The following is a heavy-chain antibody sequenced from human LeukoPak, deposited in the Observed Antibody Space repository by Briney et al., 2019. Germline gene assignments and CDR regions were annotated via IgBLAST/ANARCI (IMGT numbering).Heavy chain of an antibody. Sequence: GESLKICCKGSGYSFTSYWIGWVRQMPGKGLEWMGIIYPRDSDTRYSPSFQGQVTISADTSINTAYLQWSSLKASDTAMYYCASQGESYYDSSGYYGYWGQGTLVTVSS. V-gene: IGHV5-51*01. D-gene: IGHD3-22*01. CDR3: ASQGESYYDSSGYYGY. CDR2: IYPRDSDT. J-gene: IGHJ4*02. CDR1: GYSFTSYW.